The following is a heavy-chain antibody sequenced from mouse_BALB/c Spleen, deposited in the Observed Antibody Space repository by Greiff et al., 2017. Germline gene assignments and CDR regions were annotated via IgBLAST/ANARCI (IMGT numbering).Heavy chain of an antibody. CDR2: ISSGGGST. V-gene: IGHV5-12-1*01. CDR3: ARHNDYYAMDY. J-gene: IGHJ4*01. Sequence: EVQGVESGGGLVKPGGSLKLSCAASGFAFSSYDMSWVRQTPEKRLEWVAYISSGGGSTYYPDTVKGRFTISRDNAKNTLYLQMSSLKSAVTAMYYSARHNDYYAMDYWGQGTSVTVSS. CDR1: GFAFSSYD.